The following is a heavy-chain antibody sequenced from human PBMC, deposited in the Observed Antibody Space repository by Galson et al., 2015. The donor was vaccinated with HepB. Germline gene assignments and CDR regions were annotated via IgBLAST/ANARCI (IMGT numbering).Heavy chain of an antibody. CDR2: IIPILGIA. D-gene: IGHD4-23*01. V-gene: IGHV1-69*04. CDR1: GGTFSSYT. CDR3: ARDLGGGNGFAFDI. J-gene: IGHJ3*02. Sequence: SVKVSCKASGGTFSSYTISWVRQAPGQGLEWMGRIIPILGIANYAQKFQGRVTITADKSTSTAYMELSSLRSEDTAVYYCARDLGGGNGFAFDIWGQGTMVTVSS.